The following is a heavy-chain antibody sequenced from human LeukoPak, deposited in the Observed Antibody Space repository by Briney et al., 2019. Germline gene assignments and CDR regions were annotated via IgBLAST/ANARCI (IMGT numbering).Heavy chain of an antibody. CDR3: AKHGYCSGISCFFDF. V-gene: IGHV3-23*01. Sequence: PGGSLRLSCAASGFTFSSYAMSWVRQAPGKGLEWVSAISGSGPYTFYTDSVKGRFTTSRDSSKNTLYLRMNSLRAEDTALYYCAKHGYCSGISCFFDFWGQGTQVTVSS. D-gene: IGHD2-2*03. CDR1: GFTFSSYA. CDR2: ISGSGPYT. J-gene: IGHJ4*02.